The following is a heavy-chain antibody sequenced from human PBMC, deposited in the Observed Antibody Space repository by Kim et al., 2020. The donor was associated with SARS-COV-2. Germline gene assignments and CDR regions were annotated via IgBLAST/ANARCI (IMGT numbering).Heavy chain of an antibody. V-gene: IGHV4-34*01. CDR2: INHSGST. CDR1: GGSFSGYY. CDR3: ARGVTRITIFGVVITPDYYYYYMDV. D-gene: IGHD3-3*01. Sequence: SETLSLTCDVYGGSFSGYYWSWIRQPPGKGLEWIGEINHSGSTNYNPSLKSRVTISVDTSKNQFSLKLSSVTAADTAVYYCARGVTRITIFGVVITPDYYYYYMDVWGKGTTVTVSS. J-gene: IGHJ6*03.